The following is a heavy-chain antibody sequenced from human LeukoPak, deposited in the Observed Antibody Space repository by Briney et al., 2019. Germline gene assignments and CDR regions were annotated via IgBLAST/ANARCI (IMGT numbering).Heavy chain of an antibody. CDR3: ARVGVPLVVITTRYYYYYMDV. Sequence: ASVKVSCKASGYTFTGYYMHWVRQAPGQGLEWMGWINPNSGGTNYAQKFQGRVTMTRDTSISTAYMELSRLRSDDTAVYYCARVGVPLVVITTRYYYYYMDVWGKGTTVTISS. D-gene: IGHD3-22*01. CDR2: INPNSGGT. J-gene: IGHJ6*03. CDR1: GYTFTGYY. V-gene: IGHV1-2*02.